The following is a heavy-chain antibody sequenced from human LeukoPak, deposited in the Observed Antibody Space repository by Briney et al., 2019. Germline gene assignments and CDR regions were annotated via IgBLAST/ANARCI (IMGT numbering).Heavy chain of an antibody. Sequence: SETLSLTCTVSGGSVSSGSYYWSWIRQPPGKGLEWIGYIYDSGSTNYNPSLKSRVTISVDTSKNQFSLKLSSVTAADTAIYYCARDPSGYFNYWGQGTLVTVSS. CDR2: IYDSGST. J-gene: IGHJ4*02. CDR1: GGSVSSGSYY. D-gene: IGHD3-22*01. V-gene: IGHV4-61*01. CDR3: ARDPSGYFNY.